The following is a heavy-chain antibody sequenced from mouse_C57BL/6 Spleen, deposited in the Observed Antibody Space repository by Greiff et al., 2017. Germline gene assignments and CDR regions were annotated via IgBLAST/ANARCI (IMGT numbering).Heavy chain of an antibody. V-gene: IGHV1-69*01. CDR1: GYTFTSYW. J-gene: IGHJ3*01. D-gene: IGHD2-5*01. Sequence: VKLQQPGAELVMPGASVKLSCKASGYTFTSYWMHWVKQRPGQGLEWIGEIDPSDSYTNYNQKFKGKSTLTVDKSSSTAYMQLSSLTSEDSAVYYCARSNYSNYPFAYWGQGTLVTVSA. CDR3: ARSNYSNYPFAY. CDR2: IDPSDSYT.